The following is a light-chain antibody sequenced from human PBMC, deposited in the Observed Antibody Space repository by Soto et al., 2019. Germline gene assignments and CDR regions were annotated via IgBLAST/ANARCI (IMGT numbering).Light chain of an antibody. CDR2: AAS. V-gene: IGKV1-39*01. J-gene: IGKJ4*01. CDR1: QSISSY. CDR3: QQSYSTPLT. Sequence: DIQMTQPPSPLSASVGDRVTITCRASQSISSYLDWYQQKPGKAPKLLIYAASILHSGVPSRFSGSRSGTDLSLTISSLPPEDFATYYCQQSYSTPLTFGGGTKVEIK.